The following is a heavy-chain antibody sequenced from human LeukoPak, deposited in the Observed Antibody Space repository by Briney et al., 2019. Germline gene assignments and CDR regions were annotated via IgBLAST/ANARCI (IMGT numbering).Heavy chain of an antibody. Sequence: PSETLSLTCTVSAYSISNDNYWVWIRQSPGKGLEWIGSIYHSGTAYYNPSLKSRVTISVDTSKNQFSLKLSYVTATDTAVYYCAKEVARRTGGFDPWGQGTLVTVSS. CDR2: IYHSGTA. CDR3: AKEVARRTGGFDP. V-gene: IGHV4-38-2*02. CDR1: AYSISNDNY. J-gene: IGHJ5*02. D-gene: IGHD3/OR15-3a*01.